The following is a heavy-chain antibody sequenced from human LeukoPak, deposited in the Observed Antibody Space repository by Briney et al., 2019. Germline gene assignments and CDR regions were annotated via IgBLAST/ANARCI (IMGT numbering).Heavy chain of an antibody. D-gene: IGHD3-9*01. Sequence: GGSPRLSCAASGFTFSSYGMHWVRQAPGKGLEWVAVIWYDGSNKYYADSVKGRFTISRDNFKNTLYLQMNTLRAEDTAVYYCARSRGYYDILTGLDYWGQGTLVTVSS. J-gene: IGHJ4*02. CDR1: GFTFSSYG. CDR2: IWYDGSNK. CDR3: ARSRGYYDILTGLDY. V-gene: IGHV3-33*01.